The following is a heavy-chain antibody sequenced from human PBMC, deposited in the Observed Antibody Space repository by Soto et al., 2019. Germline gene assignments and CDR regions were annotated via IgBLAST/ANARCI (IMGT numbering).Heavy chain of an antibody. J-gene: IGHJ3*02. CDR3: ARDRGTWAFDI. Sequence: QVQLQESGPGLVKPSQTLSLTCTVSGGSISSGDYYWSWIRQPPGKGLEWIGYIYYSGSTYYNPSLKSXXTXSXXTSKNQFSLKLSSVTAADTAVYYCARDRGTWAFDIWGQGTMVTVSS. CDR1: GGSISSGDYY. V-gene: IGHV4-30-4*01. CDR2: IYYSGST.